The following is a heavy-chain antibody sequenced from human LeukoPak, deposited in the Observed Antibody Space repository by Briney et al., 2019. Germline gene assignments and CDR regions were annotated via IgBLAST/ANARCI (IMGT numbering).Heavy chain of an antibody. CDR2: IWYDGSNK. Sequence: GGSLRLSCAASGFTFSSYGIHWVRQAPGKGLEWVAVIWYDGSNKYYADSVKGRFTISRDNSKNTLYLQMNSLRAEDTAVYYCARDRGIQLWSPYFDYWGQGTLVTVSS. D-gene: IGHD5-18*01. V-gene: IGHV3-33*01. CDR3: ARDRGIQLWSPYFDY. J-gene: IGHJ4*02. CDR1: GFTFSSYG.